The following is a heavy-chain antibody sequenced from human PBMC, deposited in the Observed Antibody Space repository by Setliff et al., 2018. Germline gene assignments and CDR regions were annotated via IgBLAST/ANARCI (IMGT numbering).Heavy chain of an antibody. CDR2: ISGSGRNT. CDR3: TTDARWGH. V-gene: IGHV3-23*01. J-gene: IGHJ4*02. D-gene: IGHD7-27*01. Sequence: GGSLRLSCAASGLIFGNYAMNWVRQAPGKGLEWVSGISGSGRNTYYADSVKGRFTISRDNSQNTLFLQMDSLKSEDTAVYYCTTDARWGHWGQGTLVTVSS. CDR1: GLIFGNYA.